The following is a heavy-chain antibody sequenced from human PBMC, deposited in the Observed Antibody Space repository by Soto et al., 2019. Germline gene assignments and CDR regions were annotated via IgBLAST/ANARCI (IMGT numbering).Heavy chain of an antibody. Sequence: QVQLVESGGGVVQPGRSLRLSCAASGFTFSHYGMHWVRQAPGKGLEWGAFVFYDGRNKYFADSVKGRFTISRDNSRNTMYLQKNSLRGEDTAVYYCARDLDLTGATPDAIDIWGQGTMVTVSS. V-gene: IGHV3-33*01. CDR1: GFTFSHYG. J-gene: IGHJ3*02. CDR3: ARDLDLTGATPDAIDI. CDR2: VFYDGRNK. D-gene: IGHD1-20*01.